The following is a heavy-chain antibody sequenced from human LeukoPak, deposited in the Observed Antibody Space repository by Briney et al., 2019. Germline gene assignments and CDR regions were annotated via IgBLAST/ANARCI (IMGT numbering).Heavy chain of an antibody. CDR2: INPNSGGT. Sequence: GASVKVSCKASGYTFTGYYMHWVRQAPGQGLEWMGWINPNSGGTNYAQKFQGRVTMTRDTSISTAYMELSRLRSDDTAVYYCARGPGDFWSGRQFNHDCWGQGTLVTVSS. CDR1: GYTFTGYY. V-gene: IGHV1-2*02. CDR3: ARGPGDFWSGRQFNHDC. D-gene: IGHD3-3*01. J-gene: IGHJ4*02.